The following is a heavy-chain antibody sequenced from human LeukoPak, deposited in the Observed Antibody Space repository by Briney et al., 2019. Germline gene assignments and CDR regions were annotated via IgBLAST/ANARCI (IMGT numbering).Heavy chain of an antibody. Sequence: PGGSLRLSCAASRFTFNTSAMHWVRQAPGKGLEWVAVISFDGSNKYYADSVKGRFTISRDNSKNTLYLQMNSLRAEDTAVYYCAKDPRVWSGELLPYYFDYWGQGTLVTVSS. D-gene: IGHD1-26*01. CDR3: AKDPRVWSGELLPYYFDY. CDR1: RFTFNTSA. CDR2: ISFDGSNK. J-gene: IGHJ4*02. V-gene: IGHV3-30*18.